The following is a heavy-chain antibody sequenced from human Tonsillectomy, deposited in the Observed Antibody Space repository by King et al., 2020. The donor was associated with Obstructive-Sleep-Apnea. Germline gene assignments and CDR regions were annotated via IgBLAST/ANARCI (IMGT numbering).Heavy chain of an antibody. Sequence: VQLVESGGGLVQPGGSLRLSCAASGITFSSYSMNWVRQAPGKGLEWVSYISSSTSTIYYADSVKGRFTISRDNAKNSLYLQMNSLGAEDTAVYYCATGGPDAFDFWGRGTMVTVSS. J-gene: IGHJ3*01. CDR1: GITFSSYS. V-gene: IGHV3-48*04. CDR2: ISSSTSTI. D-gene: IGHD3-16*01. CDR3: ATGGPDAFDF.